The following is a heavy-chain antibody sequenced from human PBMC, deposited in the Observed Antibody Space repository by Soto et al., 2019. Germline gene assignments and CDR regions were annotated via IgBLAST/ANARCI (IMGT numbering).Heavy chain of an antibody. CDR3: ARDLPILDYGDDGVENGALDI. Sequence: GGSLRLSCAASGFTFSSYEMNWVRQAPGKGLEWVSYISSSGSTIYYADSVKGRFTISRDNAKNSLYLQMNSLRAEDTADYYCARDLPILDYGDDGVENGALDIWGQGTMVTVSS. V-gene: IGHV3-48*03. CDR1: GFTFSSYE. J-gene: IGHJ3*02. D-gene: IGHD4-17*01. CDR2: ISSSGSTI.